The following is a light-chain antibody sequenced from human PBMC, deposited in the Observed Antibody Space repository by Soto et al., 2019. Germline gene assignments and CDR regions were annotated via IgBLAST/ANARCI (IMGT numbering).Light chain of an antibody. CDR1: SSDVGGYNY. J-gene: IGLJ2*01. V-gene: IGLV2-8*01. CDR2: EVT. Sequence: QSALTQPPSASGSPGQSVTISCTGTSSDVGGYNYVSWYQQHPGKAPKLMIYEVTKWPSGVPDRFSGSKSGNTASLTVSGLQAEDEADYYCSSYAGSNNVLFGGGTKLTV. CDR3: SSYAGSNNVL.